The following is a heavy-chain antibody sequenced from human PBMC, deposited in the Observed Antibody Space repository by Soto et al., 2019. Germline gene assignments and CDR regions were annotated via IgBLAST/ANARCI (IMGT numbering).Heavy chain of an antibody. D-gene: IGHD3-3*01. V-gene: IGHV3-23*01. CDR2: ISSSGGST. CDR1: GFTFSSYA. Sequence: EVQLLESGGGLVQPGGSLRLSCAASGFTFSSYAMSWVRQAPGKGLEWVSAISSSGGSTYYADSVKGRFTISRDNSKTPLYLQMNSLRAEDTAVYYCAKRPLYDFWSGYFVYWGQGTLVTVFS. J-gene: IGHJ4*02. CDR3: AKRPLYDFWSGYFVY.